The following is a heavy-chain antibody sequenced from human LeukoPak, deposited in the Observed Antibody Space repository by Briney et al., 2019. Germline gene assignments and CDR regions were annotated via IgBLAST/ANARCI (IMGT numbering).Heavy chain of an antibody. CDR2: INHSGST. CDR3: ARGRGGYYDSSGYYYGFDY. Sequence: KPSETLSLTCAVYGGSFSGYYWSWIRQPPGKGLEWIGEINHSGSTNYNPSLKSRVTISVDTSKNQFSLKLSSVTAADTAVYYCARGRGGYYDSSGYYYGFDYWGQGTLVTVSS. J-gene: IGHJ4*02. V-gene: IGHV4-34*01. D-gene: IGHD3-22*01. CDR1: GGSFSGYY.